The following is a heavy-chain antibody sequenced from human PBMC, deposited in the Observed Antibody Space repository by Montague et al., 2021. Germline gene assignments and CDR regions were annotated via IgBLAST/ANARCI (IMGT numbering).Heavy chain of an antibody. Sequence: SETLSLTCTVSGGSISSNSYWWAWIRQPPGKGLEYVGTTFNTGSSYYSPSLKSRVTISVDTSKNQFSLRLSAVTAADTAVYYCARCLYCIGGSCYSGFDPWGQGTLVTVSS. V-gene: IGHV4-39*01. CDR1: GGSISSNSYW. D-gene: IGHD2-15*01. CDR3: ARCLYCIGGSCYSGFDP. J-gene: IGHJ5*02. CDR2: TFNTGSS.